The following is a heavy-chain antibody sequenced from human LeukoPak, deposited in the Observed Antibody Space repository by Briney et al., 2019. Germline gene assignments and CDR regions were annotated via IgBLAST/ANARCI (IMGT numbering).Heavy chain of an antibody. V-gene: IGHV4-34*01. CDR2: INQSGTT. CDR3: ARQKPSTFRQYGRGRPFDY. Sequence: SETLSLTCAVSGGSFSGSYWSWVRRPPGKGLEWIGEINQSGTTNYNPSLNSRVTISVDTSESQFSLNLNSVTAADTAVYYCARQKPSTFRQYGRGRPFDYWGQGTLVTVSP. J-gene: IGHJ4*02. CDR1: GGSFSGSY. D-gene: IGHD4-11*01.